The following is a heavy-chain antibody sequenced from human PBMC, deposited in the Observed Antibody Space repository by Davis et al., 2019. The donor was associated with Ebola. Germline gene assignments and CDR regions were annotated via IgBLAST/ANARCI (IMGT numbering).Heavy chain of an antibody. V-gene: IGHV3-74*01. Sequence: PGGSLRLSCAASGFAFSIYWMHWVRQAPGKGLVWVSRINSDGSGTSYADSVKGRFTISRDNAKNTLYLHMNSLRVEDTAVYYCLQGIAVSGTGFWGQGTLVTVSS. J-gene: IGHJ4*02. CDR2: INSDGSGT. D-gene: IGHD6-13*01. CDR3: LQGIAVSGTGF. CDR1: GFAFSIYW.